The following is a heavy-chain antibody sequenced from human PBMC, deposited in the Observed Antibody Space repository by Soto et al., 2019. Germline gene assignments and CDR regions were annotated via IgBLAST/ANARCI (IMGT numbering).Heavy chain of an antibody. CDR1: GGSISSGGYY. CDR3: ARDSYDSSGYPRPFDY. Sequence: SETLSLTWTFSGGSISSGGYYLSWIRKHPGKGLEWIGYIYYSGSTYYNPSLKSRVTISVDTSKNQFSLKLSSVTAADTAVYYCARDSYDSSGYPRPFDYWGQGTLVTVSS. CDR2: IYYSGST. V-gene: IGHV4-31*02. J-gene: IGHJ4*02. D-gene: IGHD3-22*01.